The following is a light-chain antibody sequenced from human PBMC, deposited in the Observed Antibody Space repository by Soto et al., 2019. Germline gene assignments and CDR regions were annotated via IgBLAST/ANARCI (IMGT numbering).Light chain of an antibody. CDR1: QTVSSN. CDR3: QQYNNWPPYT. CDR2: GAS. V-gene: IGKV3-15*01. J-gene: IGKJ2*01. Sequence: EIVMTQSPAALSVSPGERATLSCRASQTVSSNLAWYQQKPGQAPRLLIFGASTRATGIPARFSGSGSGTELTLTISSLQSEDFAAYYCQQYNNWPPYTFGQGTKVQIK.